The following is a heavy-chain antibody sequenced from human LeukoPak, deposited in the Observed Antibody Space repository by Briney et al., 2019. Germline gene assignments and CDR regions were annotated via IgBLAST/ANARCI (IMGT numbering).Heavy chain of an antibody. Sequence: PGGSLRLSCAASGXTLSNYWMHWVRQAPGKELVWVSRVNGDGSATNYADSVKGRFTVSRDNAKNTLYLQMNSLRPEDTAVYYCAGNNYGSLDYWGQGTLVTVSS. D-gene: IGHD3-10*01. CDR3: AGNNYGSLDY. CDR1: GXTLSNYW. CDR2: VNGDGSAT. V-gene: IGHV3-74*01. J-gene: IGHJ4*02.